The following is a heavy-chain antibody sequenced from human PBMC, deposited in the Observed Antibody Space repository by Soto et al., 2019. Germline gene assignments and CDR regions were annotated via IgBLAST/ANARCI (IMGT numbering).Heavy chain of an antibody. D-gene: IGHD6-19*01. Sequence: SVKVSCKASGGTFSSYTISWVRQAPGQGLEWMGRIIPILGIANYAQKFQGRVTITADKSTSTAYMELSSLRSEDTAVYYCASFNSGSGWSAEYFQHWGQGTQVTVSS. CDR3: ASFNSGSGWSAEYFQH. CDR1: GGTFSSYT. CDR2: IIPILGIA. J-gene: IGHJ1*01. V-gene: IGHV1-69*02.